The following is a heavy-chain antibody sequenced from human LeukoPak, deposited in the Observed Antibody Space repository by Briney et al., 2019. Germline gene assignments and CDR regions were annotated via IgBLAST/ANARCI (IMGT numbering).Heavy chain of an antibody. CDR1: GGSISSGGYS. CDR2: IYHSGST. Sequence: SETLSLTCAVSGGSISSGGYSWSWIRQPPGKGLEWIGYIYHSGSTYYNPSLKSRVTISVDRSKNQFSLKLSSVTAADTAVYYCARQPHGGYSYGRYFDYWGQGTLVTVSS. J-gene: IGHJ4*02. CDR3: ARQPHGGYSYGRYFDY. V-gene: IGHV4-30-2*01. D-gene: IGHD5-18*01.